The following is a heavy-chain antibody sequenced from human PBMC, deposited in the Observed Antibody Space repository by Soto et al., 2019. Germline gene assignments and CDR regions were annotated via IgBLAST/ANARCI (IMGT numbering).Heavy chain of an antibody. D-gene: IGHD5-12*01. V-gene: IGHV3-33*01. CDR2: IWYDGSNK. CDR3: ARALSGYDYGVFDY. J-gene: IGHJ4*02. CDR1: GFTFSSYG. Sequence: GGSLRLSCAASGFTFSSYGMHWVRQAPGKGLEWVAVIWYDGSNKYYADSVKGRFTISRDNSKNTLYLQMNSLRAEDTAVYYCARALSGYDYGVFDYWGQGTLVTVSS.